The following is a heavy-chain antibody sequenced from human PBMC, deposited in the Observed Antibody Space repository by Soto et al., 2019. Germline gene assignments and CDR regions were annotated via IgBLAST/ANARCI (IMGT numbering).Heavy chain of an antibody. CDR2: INHSGST. Sequence: PSETLSLTCTVSGGSVSSGGYYWSWIRQPPGKGLEWVGEINHSGSTNYNPSLKSRVTISVDTSKNQFSLKLSSVTAADTAVYYCASRLTSYDYVWGSYRSTIDYWGQGTLVTVSS. CDR3: ASRLTSYDYVWGSYRSTIDY. D-gene: IGHD3-16*02. V-gene: IGHV4-61*08. J-gene: IGHJ4*02. CDR1: GGSVSSGGYY.